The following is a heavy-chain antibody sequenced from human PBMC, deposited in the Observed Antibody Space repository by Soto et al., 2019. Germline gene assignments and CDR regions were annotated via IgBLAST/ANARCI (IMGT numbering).Heavy chain of an antibody. D-gene: IGHD2-15*01. CDR3: ARRDSGSYAFDY. CDR1: GFTFSEYY. J-gene: IGHJ4*02. Sequence: QVQLVESGGGLVKPGGSLRLSCAASGFTFSEYYMSWIRQAPGKGLEWISFISFSGTTYHVDSVKGRFAISRDNANQSLFLQMNSLRAEDTAVYYCARRDSGSYAFDYWGQGTLVTVSS. CDR2: ISFSGTT. V-gene: IGHV3-11*01.